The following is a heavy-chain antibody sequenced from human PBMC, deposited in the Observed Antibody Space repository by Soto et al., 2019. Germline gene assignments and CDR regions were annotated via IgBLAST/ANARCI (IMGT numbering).Heavy chain of an antibody. CDR1: GGSISSSSYY. CDR2: IYYSGST. Sequence: QLQLQESGPGLVKPSETLSLTCTVSGGSISSSSYYWGWIRQPPGKGLEWIGSIYYSGSTYYNPSLKSRVTISVDTSKNQFSLKLSSVTAADTAVYYCARQGYCSGGSCYRIPSFDYWGQGTLVTVSS. CDR3: ARQGYCSGGSCYRIPSFDY. D-gene: IGHD2-15*01. V-gene: IGHV4-39*01. J-gene: IGHJ4*02.